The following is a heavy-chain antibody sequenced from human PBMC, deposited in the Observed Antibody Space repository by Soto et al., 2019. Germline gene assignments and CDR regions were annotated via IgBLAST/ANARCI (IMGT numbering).Heavy chain of an antibody. D-gene: IGHD4-17*01. Sequence: EMQLLESGGGLAQPGGSLRLSCAASEFTFSSYAMSWVRQAPGKGLEWVSAISGSGGSTYYADSVKGRFTISRDNSKNTLYLQMNSLRAEDTAVYYCAKDFMTTDSPTGGMDVWGQGTTVTVSS. V-gene: IGHV3-23*01. CDR3: AKDFMTTDSPTGGMDV. J-gene: IGHJ6*02. CDR2: ISGSGGST. CDR1: EFTFSSYA.